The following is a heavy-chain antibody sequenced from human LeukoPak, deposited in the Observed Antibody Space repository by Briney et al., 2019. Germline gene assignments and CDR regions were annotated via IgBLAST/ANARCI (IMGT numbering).Heavy chain of an antibody. D-gene: IGHD3-10*01. J-gene: IGHJ4*02. Sequence: GGSLRLSCAASGFTFSDYYMSWLRQAPGKGLEWVSYISSSDNAIFYADSVKGRFTISRDNAKNSLYLQVNSLRAEDTAVYYCAREMWFGELLFDYWGQGTLVTVSS. CDR1: GFTFSDYY. V-gene: IGHV3-11*01. CDR3: AREMWFGELLFDY. CDR2: ISSSDNAI.